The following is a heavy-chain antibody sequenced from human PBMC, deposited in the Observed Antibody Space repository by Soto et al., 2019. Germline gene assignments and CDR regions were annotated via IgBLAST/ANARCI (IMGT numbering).Heavy chain of an antibody. D-gene: IGHD2-2*01. CDR1: GFTFSSYA. J-gene: IGHJ6*02. CDR3: GRFVLFSAPADYGLDV. Sequence: GSLRLSCAASGFTFSSYAMHWFRQAPGKGLESVSAINANGGSTYYTDSVKGRFTISRDNSKNTLYLQMGSLRAEDMAVYYCGRFVLFSAPADYGLDVWGQGTTVTVSS. CDR2: INANGGST. V-gene: IGHV3-64*02.